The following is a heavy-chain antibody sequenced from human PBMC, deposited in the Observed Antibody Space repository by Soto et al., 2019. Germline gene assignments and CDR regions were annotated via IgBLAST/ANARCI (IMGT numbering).Heavy chain of an antibody. CDR1: GYTFSTYA. Sequence: ASVKVSCKASGYTFSTYAVSWVRQAPGQGLEWMGCISAYNGNTNYAQKLQDRVTMTTDTSTSTAYMELRSLRSDDTAVYYCARANWRFTRPTDFDYWGQGTLVTVSS. J-gene: IGHJ4*02. CDR3: ARANWRFTRPTDFDY. D-gene: IGHD3-10*01. CDR2: ISAYNGNT. V-gene: IGHV1-18*01.